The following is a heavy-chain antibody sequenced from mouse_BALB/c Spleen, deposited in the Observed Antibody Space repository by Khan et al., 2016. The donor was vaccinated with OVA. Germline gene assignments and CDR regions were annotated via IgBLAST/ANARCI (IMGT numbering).Heavy chain of an antibody. CDR2: IWGGGGT. CDR3: TRAYYRYDDYYSMDY. J-gene: IGHJ4*01. V-gene: IGHV2-6-4*01. Sequence: VKLEESGPGLVEPSQTLSLTCTVSGFSLSSYNVHWVRQPPGKGLQWLGMIWGGGGTDYTSALKSRLSISKDDSKKQFFLKMNSLQTDDTAMYYCTRAYYRYDDYYSMDYWGQGTSVTVSS. CDR1: GFSLSSYN. D-gene: IGHD2-14*01.